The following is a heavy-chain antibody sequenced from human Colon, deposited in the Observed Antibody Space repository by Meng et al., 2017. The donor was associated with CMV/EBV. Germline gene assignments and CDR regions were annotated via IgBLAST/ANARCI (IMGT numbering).Heavy chain of an antibody. V-gene: IGHV3-23*03. J-gene: IGHJ6*02. Sequence: GGSLRLSCEVTGFTLRASAVSWVRQTPGKGLTWVSVMYVGGRSSNFADSVRGRFTISRDNSKNTLYLQMNSLRVEDTAVYYCAKNMAPRRTIKSFYYGMDVWGQGTAVTVSS. CDR2: MYVGGRSS. D-gene: IGHD3-9*01. CDR3: AKNMAPRRTIKSFYYGMDV. CDR1: GFTLRASA.